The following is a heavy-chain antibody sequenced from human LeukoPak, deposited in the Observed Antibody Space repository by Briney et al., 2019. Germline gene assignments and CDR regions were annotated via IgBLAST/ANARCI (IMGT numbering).Heavy chain of an antibody. Sequence: SETLSLTCTVSGGSITFGSYYWTWIRQPAGNGVEWIGRIYTSGRTFYNPSLKSRVTISMDTSMNQFSLRLNSVTAADTAVYYCARARVIPASFDDWGQGTLVTVSS. CDR3: ARARVIPASFDD. V-gene: IGHV4-61*02. CDR1: GGSITFGSYY. D-gene: IGHD3-16*02. CDR2: IYTSGRT. J-gene: IGHJ4*02.